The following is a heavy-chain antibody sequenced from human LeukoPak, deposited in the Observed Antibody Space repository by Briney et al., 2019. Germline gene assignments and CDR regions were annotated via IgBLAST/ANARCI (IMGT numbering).Heavy chain of an antibody. J-gene: IGHJ4*02. Sequence: GASLRVSCKTSGCTFTGYYMHWVGQAPGQGLEWMGWINPNSGGTNYAQKFQGRVTMTRDTSISTAYMELSRLRSDDTAVYYCARDLKQLVLDYWGQGTLVTVSS. V-gene: IGHV1-2*02. CDR2: INPNSGGT. CDR1: GCTFTGYY. CDR3: ARDLKQLVLDY. D-gene: IGHD6-6*01.